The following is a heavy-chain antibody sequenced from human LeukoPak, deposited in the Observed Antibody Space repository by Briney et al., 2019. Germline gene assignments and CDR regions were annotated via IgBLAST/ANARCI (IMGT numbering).Heavy chain of an antibody. CDR2: TIPIFGTA. CDR3: ARDRAWSTIETLQLDY. D-gene: IGHD5/OR15-5a*01. V-gene: IGHV1-69*13. Sequence: GASVNVSFKASVGTFSSYAISWVRQAPGQGLEWMGGTIPIFGTAHYAQKFQGRVTITADESTSTAYIELSSLKSEDTAVYYCARDRAWSTIETLQLDYWGQGTLVTVSS. J-gene: IGHJ4*02. CDR1: VGTFSSYA.